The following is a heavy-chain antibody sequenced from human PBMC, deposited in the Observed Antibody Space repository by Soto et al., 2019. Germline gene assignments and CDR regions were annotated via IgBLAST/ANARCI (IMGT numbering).Heavy chain of an antibody. Sequence: QEQLVESGGGVVQPGRSLRLSCAASGFTFSSYTMHWVRQAPGKGLEWVAVISYDNGSNKYYVDSVKGRFTISRDNSKNTLYLQMDSLRPEDTAVYYRARDARGSGYYNYWGQGTLVTVSS. V-gene: IGHV3-30-3*01. CDR1: GFTFSSYT. CDR3: ARDARGSGYYNY. CDR2: ISYDNGSNK. J-gene: IGHJ4*02. D-gene: IGHD3-22*01.